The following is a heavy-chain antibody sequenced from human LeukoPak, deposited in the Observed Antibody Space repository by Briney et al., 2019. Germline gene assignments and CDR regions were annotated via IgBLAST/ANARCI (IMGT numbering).Heavy chain of an antibody. CDR2: INHSGST. CDR3: ARGVVDEPFGY. Sequence: GSLRLSCAASGFTFSIYSMNWVRQAPGKGLEWIGEINHSGSTNYNPSLKSRVTISVDTSKNQFSLKLSSVTAADTAVYYCARGVVDEPFGYWGQGTLVTVSS. D-gene: IGHD2-15*01. CDR1: GFTFSIYS. J-gene: IGHJ4*02. V-gene: IGHV4-34*01.